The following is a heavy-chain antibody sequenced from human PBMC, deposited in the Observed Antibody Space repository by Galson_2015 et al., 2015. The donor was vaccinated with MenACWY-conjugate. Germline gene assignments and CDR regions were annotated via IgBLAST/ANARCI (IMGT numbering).Heavy chain of an antibody. CDR1: GFTFSKSG. D-gene: IGHD6-19*01. CDR2: IRQDGSRK. V-gene: IGHV3-33*07. CDR3: ARVKEQWLPHTFDL. Sequence: SLRLRGAASGFTFSKSGLGWGRHAPGKGLEWVADIRQDGSRKCFDDSVKGRFTISRDNAKNSLFLQMASLRAEDTALYYCARVKEQWLPHTFDLWGQGTLVTVSS. J-gene: IGHJ3*01.